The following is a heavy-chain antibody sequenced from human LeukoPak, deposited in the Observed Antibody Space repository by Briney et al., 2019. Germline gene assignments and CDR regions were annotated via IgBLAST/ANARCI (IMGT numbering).Heavy chain of an antibody. CDR3: ARAEVGYYDSSGYYYPFDY. D-gene: IGHD3-22*01. V-gene: IGHV1-69*13. CDR1: GGTFSSYA. CDR2: IIPIFGTA. Sequence: GASVKVSCKASGGTFSSYAISWVRQAPGQGLEWMGEIIPIFGTANYAQKFQGRVTITADESTSTAYMELSSLRSEDTAVYYCARAEVGYYDSSGYYYPFDYWGQGTLVTVSS. J-gene: IGHJ4*02.